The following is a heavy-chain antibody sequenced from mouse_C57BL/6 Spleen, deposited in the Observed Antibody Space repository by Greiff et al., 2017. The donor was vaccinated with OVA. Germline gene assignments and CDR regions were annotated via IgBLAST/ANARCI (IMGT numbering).Heavy chain of an antibody. CDR1: GFTFSDYY. J-gene: IGHJ2*01. D-gene: IGHD1-1*01. V-gene: IGHV5-16*01. CDR2: INYDGSST. CDR3: ARAYGSSYFDY. Sequence: EVQLQESEGGLVQPGSSMKLSCTASGFTFSDYYMAWVRQVPEKGLEWVANINYDGSSTYYLDSLKSRFIISRDNAKNILYLQMSSLKSEDTATYYCARAYGSSYFDYWGQGTTLTVSS.